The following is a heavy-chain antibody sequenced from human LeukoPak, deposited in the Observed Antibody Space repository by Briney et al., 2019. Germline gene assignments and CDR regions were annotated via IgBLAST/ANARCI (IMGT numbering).Heavy chain of an antibody. V-gene: IGHV3-21*01. J-gene: IGHJ3*02. Sequence: PGGSLRLSCAASGFTFSSYSMNWVRQAPGKGLEWVSSISSSSSYICYADSVKGRFTISRDNAKNSLYLQMNSLRAEDTAVYYCARDSDDYGDYHRSHFSDAFDIWGQGTMVTVSS. CDR1: GFTFSSYS. CDR2: ISSSSSYI. D-gene: IGHD4-17*01. CDR3: ARDSDDYGDYHRSHFSDAFDI.